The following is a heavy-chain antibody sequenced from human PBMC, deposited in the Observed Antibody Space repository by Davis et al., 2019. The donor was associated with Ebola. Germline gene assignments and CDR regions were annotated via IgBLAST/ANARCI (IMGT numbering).Heavy chain of an antibody. J-gene: IGHJ4*02. CDR1: GFTFSGPA. D-gene: IGHD6-19*01. CDR3: AKDTTYSGWSLYFDY. CDR2: ISGSGGST. Sequence: GESLKISCAASGFTFSGPAMHWVRQAPGKGLEWVSAISGSGGSTYYADSVKGRFTISRDNSKNTLYLQMNSLRAEDTAVYYCAKDTTYSGWSLYFDYWGQGTLVTVSS. V-gene: IGHV3-23*01.